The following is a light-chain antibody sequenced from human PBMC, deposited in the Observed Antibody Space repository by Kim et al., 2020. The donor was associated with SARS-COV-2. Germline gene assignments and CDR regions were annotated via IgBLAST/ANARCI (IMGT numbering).Light chain of an antibody. J-gene: IGLJ3*02. CDR2: GKN. CDR1: SLRSYY. Sequence: LGQTVRITYQGDSLRSYYASWYQQKPGQAPVLVIYGKNNRPSGIPDRFSGSSSGNTASLTITGAQAEDEADYYCNSRDSSGNHSWVFGGGTQLTVL. CDR3: NSRDSSGNHSWV. V-gene: IGLV3-19*01.